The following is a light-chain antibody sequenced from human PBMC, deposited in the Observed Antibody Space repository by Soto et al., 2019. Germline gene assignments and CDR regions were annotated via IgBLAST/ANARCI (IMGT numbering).Light chain of an antibody. J-gene: IGLJ2*01. CDR1: SGHSNYA. V-gene: IGLV4-69*01. CDR2: LNSDGSH. Sequence: QPVLTQSPSASASLGASVKLTCVLSSGHSNYAVAWHQQQPEKGPRYLMRLNSDGSHNRGDGIPDRFSGSSSGTERYLNISRLQSEDEADYYCQTWGTGTVIFGGGTKVTVL. CDR3: QTWGTGTVI.